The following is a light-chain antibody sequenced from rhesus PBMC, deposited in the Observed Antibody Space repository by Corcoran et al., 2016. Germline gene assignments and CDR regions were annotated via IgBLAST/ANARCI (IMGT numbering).Light chain of an antibody. V-gene: IGKV1S14*01. J-gene: IGKJ2*01. CDR2: YAS. Sequence: DIQMTQSPSSLSASVGDTVTITCRASQGISTYLAWYQQKPGKAPKPLIYYASNLESGVPSRFSGSGSGTEFTLTIRSLQAEDFAIYYCQKHNSYPYSFGQGTKVEIK. CDR1: QGISTY. CDR3: QKHNSYPYS.